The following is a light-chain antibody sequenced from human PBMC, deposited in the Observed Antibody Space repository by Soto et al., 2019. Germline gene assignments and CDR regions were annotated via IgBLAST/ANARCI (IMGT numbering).Light chain of an antibody. V-gene: IGKV1-8*01. CDR2: AAS. CDR1: QGISSY. Sequence: AILMPQSPSSLSASTGDRVTITCRASQGISSYLAWYQQKPGKAPKLLIYAASTLQSGVPSRFSGSGSGTDFTLTISCLQSEDFATYYCQQYYSYPRTFGQGTKVDI. CDR3: QQYYSYPRT. J-gene: IGKJ1*01.